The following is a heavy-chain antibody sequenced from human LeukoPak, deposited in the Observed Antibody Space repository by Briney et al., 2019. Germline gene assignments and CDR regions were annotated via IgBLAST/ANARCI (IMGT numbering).Heavy chain of an antibody. D-gene: IGHD6-13*01. Sequence: SETLSLTCAVYGGSFSGYYWSWIRQPPGKGLEWIGEINHSGSTNYNPSLKSRVTISVDTSKNQFSLKLSSVTAADTAVYYCASVPGIAAAGPFDIWGQGTMVTVSS. CDR2: INHSGST. V-gene: IGHV4-34*01. CDR1: GGSFSGYY. J-gene: IGHJ3*02. CDR3: ASVPGIAAAGPFDI.